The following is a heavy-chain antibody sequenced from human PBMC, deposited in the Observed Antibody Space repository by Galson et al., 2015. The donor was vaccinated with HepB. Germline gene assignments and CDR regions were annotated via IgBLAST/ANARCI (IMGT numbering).Heavy chain of an antibody. Sequence: SLRLSCAVSGFAVSTNYMSWVRQAPGKGPEWVSIIYPSGTTYYRDSVKGRFSISRDTSQNTLNLQMNSLRVEDTAVYYCLMGLAAAGMEYWGQGTLVTVSS. D-gene: IGHD6-13*01. CDR3: LMGLAAAGMEY. V-gene: IGHV3-66*01. CDR2: IYPSGTT. J-gene: IGHJ4*02. CDR1: GFAVSTNY.